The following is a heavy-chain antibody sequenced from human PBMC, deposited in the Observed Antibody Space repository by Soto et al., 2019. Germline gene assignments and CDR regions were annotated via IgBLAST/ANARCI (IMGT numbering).Heavy chain of an antibody. CDR1: GYTLTELS. Sequence: ASVKVSCKVSGYTLTELSMHWVRQAPGKGLEWMGGFDPEDGETIYAQKFQGRVTVTEDTSTDTAYMELSSLRSEDTAVYYCATAMVRGVQGPAEHYYYYYGMDVWGQGTTVTVSS. CDR3: ATAMVRGVQGPAEHYYYYYGMDV. V-gene: IGHV1-24*01. CDR2: FDPEDGET. D-gene: IGHD3-10*01. J-gene: IGHJ6*02.